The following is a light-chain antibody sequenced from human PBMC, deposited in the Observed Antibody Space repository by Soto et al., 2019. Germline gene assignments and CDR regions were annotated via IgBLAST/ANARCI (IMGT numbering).Light chain of an antibody. CDR1: QDISKY. J-gene: IGKJ2*01. V-gene: IGKV1-33*01. Sequence: DIQMTQSPSSLSASVGDRVTITCQASQDISKYLNWYQQKPGKAPKLLIYDASNLETGVPSRFSGSGSGTHFTFTISSLQHEDIAIYYCQQYDNLPRNTFGQGTKLEIK. CDR2: DAS. CDR3: QQYDNLPRNT.